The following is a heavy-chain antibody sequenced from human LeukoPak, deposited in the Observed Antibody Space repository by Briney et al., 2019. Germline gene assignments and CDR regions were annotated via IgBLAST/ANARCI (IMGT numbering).Heavy chain of an antibody. CDR3: ARAFMVRGVIHAFNI. V-gene: IGHV4-59*01. J-gene: IGHJ3*02. CDR1: GGSISSSY. CDR2: IYYSGST. Sequence: PSETLSLTCSVSGGSISSSYWSWIRQPPGKGLEWIGYIYYSGSTNHNPSLKSRVIISIDTSKNQFSLRLSSVTAADTAVYYCARAFMVRGVIHAFNIWGQGTMVTVSS. D-gene: IGHD3-10*01.